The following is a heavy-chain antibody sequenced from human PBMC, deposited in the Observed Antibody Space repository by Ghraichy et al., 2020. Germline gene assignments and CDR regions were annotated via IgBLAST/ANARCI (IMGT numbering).Heavy chain of an antibody. CDR3: AREPAPQLTYGSGSYSYYFDY. Sequence: GGSLRLSCAASGFTFSSYGMHWVRQAPGKGLEWVAVIWYDGSNKYYADSVKGRFTISRDNSKNTLYLQMNSLRAEDTAVYYCAREPAPQLTYGSGSYSYYFDYWGQGTLVTVSS. D-gene: IGHD3-10*01. J-gene: IGHJ4*02. CDR2: IWYDGSNK. CDR1: GFTFSSYG. V-gene: IGHV3-33*01.